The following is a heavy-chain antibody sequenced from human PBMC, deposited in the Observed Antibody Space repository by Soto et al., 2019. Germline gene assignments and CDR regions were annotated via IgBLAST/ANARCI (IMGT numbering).Heavy chain of an antibody. V-gene: IGHV1-2*02. CDR3: ARGGGTILAPLP. J-gene: IGHJ5*02. Sequence: GASVKVSCKASGYTFTGYFMHWVRQAPGQGLEWMGWIKPNSGATKYAQKFQGRVTLSRDTSISTAYMELSGLRSDDTAVYYCARGGGTILAPLPWGQGTLVTVSS. D-gene: IGHD3-3*01. CDR1: GYTFTGYF. CDR2: IKPNSGAT.